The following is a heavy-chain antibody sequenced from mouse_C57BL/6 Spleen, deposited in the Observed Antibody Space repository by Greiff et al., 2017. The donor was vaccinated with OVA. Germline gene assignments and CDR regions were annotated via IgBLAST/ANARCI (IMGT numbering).Heavy chain of an antibody. J-gene: IGHJ1*03. Sequence: QVTLKESGAELVKPGASVKMSCKASGYTFTTYPIEWMKQNHGKSLEWIGNFHPYNDDTKYNEKFKGKATLTVEKSSSTVYLELSRLTSDDSAVYYCARYYYYGREGYFDVWGTGTTVTVSS. CDR1: GYTFTTYP. CDR3: ARYYYYGREGYFDV. V-gene: IGHV1-47*01. CDR2: FHPYNDDT. D-gene: IGHD1-1*01.